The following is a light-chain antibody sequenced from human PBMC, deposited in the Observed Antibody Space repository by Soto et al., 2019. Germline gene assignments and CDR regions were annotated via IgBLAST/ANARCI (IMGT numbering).Light chain of an antibody. CDR3: SSYTSRSTLYV. CDR2: EVS. Sequence: QSVLTQPASVSGSPGQSITISCTGTSSEVGGYNYVSWYQQHPGKAPKLMIYEVSNRPSGVSNRFSGSKSGNTASLTISGLQAEDEADYYCSSYTSRSTLYVFGTGTKLTVL. J-gene: IGLJ1*01. V-gene: IGLV2-14*01. CDR1: SSEVGGYNY.